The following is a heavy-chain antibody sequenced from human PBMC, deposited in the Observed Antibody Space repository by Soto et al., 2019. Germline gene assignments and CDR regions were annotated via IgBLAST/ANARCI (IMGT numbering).Heavy chain of an antibody. V-gene: IGHV4-34*01. CDR1: GGSFSGYY. CDR2: INHSGST. CDR3: ARAMYYDFWSGYYPLDY. Sequence: QVQLQQWGAGLLKPSETLSLTCAVYGGSFSGYYWSWIRQPPGKGLEWIGEINHSGSTNYNPSLKSRVTISVDTSENQFSLKLSSVTAADTAVYYCARAMYYDFWSGYYPLDYWGQGTLVTVSS. D-gene: IGHD3-3*01. J-gene: IGHJ4*02.